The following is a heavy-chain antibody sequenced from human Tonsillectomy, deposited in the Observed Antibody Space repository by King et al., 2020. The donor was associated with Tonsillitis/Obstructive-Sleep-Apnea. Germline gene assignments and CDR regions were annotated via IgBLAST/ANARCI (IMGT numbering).Heavy chain of an antibody. Sequence: VQPVESGGGLVQPGGSLRLSCAASGFTFSSYWMSWVRQAPGRGLEWVANIKQDGSEKYYVDSVKGRFTISRDNAKNSLYLQMNGLRAEDTAAYYCARWDRYCSGGSCSYYFDSWGQGTLVTVSS. CDR3: ARWDRYCSGGSCSYYFDS. D-gene: IGHD2-15*01. J-gene: IGHJ4*02. V-gene: IGHV3-7*01. CDR1: GFTFSSYW. CDR2: IKQDGSEK.